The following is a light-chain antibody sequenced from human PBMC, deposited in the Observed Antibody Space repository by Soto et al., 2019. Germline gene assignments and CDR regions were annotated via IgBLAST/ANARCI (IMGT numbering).Light chain of an antibody. CDR1: SSDVGSYNS. CDR2: DVT. Sequence: QSVLTQPASVSGSPGQSITISCTGTSSDVGSYNSVSWHQQHPGQAPKLMIYDVTNRASGIPDRFSASKSGNPASLTISGLQAGDEAAYYCSSYTSSSTDVFGTGTKVTVL. V-gene: IGLV2-14*01. J-gene: IGLJ1*01. CDR3: SSYTSSSTDV.